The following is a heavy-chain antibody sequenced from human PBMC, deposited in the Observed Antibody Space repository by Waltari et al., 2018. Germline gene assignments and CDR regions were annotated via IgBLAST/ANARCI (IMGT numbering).Heavy chain of an antibody. CDR1: GFTFSSYS. CDR3: ARVGLTGKLDY. J-gene: IGHJ4*02. V-gene: IGHV3-48*04. CDR2: ISSSSITI. Sequence: EVQLVESGGGLVQPGGSLRLSCAASGFTFSSYSMNWVRQAPGKGLEWVSYISSSSITIYYADSVKGRFTISRDNAKNSLYLQMNSLRAEDTAVYYFARVGLTGKLDYWGQGTLVTVSS. D-gene: IGHD7-27*01.